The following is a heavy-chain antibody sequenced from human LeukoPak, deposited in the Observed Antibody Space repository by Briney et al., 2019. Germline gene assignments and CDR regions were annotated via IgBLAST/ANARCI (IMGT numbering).Heavy chain of an antibody. CDR3: APRQNRHGDPRYFDY. CDR2: INHSGST. V-gene: IGHV4-34*01. CDR1: GGSFSGYY. D-gene: IGHD4-17*01. J-gene: IGHJ4*02. Sequence: SETLSLTCAVYGGSFSGYYWSWIRQPPGKGLEWIGEINHSGSTNYNPSLKSRVTISVDTSKNQFSLKLSSVTAADTAVYYCAPRQNRHGDPRYFDYWGQGTLVTVSS.